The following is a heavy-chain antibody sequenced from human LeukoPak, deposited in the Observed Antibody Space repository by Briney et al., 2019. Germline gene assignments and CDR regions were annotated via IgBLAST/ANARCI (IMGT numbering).Heavy chain of an antibody. CDR2: IKQDGSEK. D-gene: IGHD6-13*01. J-gene: IGHJ4*02. V-gene: IGHV3-7*03. CDR1: GFTFSSYW. CDR3: ARGRGDSSSWYFDY. Sequence: GGSLRLSCAASGFTFSSYWMSWVRQAPGKGLEWVANIKQDGSEKYYVDSVRGRFTISRDNAKNSLYLQMNSLRAEDTAVYYCARGRGDSSSWYFDYWGQGTLVTVSS.